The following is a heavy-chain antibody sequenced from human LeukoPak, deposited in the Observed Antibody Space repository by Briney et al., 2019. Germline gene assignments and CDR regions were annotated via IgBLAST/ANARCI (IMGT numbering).Heavy chain of an antibody. CDR1: GFTFVSYA. CDR2: ISGSGSDT. CDR3: AKYSSAWYNDPFDI. D-gene: IGHD6-19*01. J-gene: IGHJ3*02. V-gene: IGHV3-23*01. Sequence: AGGSLRLSCAASGFTFVSYAMNWVRQVPGKGLEWVSAISGSGSDTYYADSVKGRFTISRDNSKNTLFLQMNSLRAEDTAVYYCAKYSSAWYNDPFDIWGQGTMVTVSS.